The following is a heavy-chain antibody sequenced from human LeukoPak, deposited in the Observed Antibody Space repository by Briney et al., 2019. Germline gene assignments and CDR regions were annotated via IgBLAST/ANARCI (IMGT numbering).Heavy chain of an antibody. CDR3: ARDMCFCSSTSCYKTCNWFDP. Sequence: ASVKVSCKASGYTFTSYYMHWVRQAPGQGLEWMGIINPSGGSTSYAQKFQGRVTMTRDTSTSTVYMELSSLRSEDTAVYYCARDMCFCSSTSCYKTCNWFDPWGQGTLVTVSS. J-gene: IGHJ5*02. D-gene: IGHD2-2*02. CDR2: INPSGGST. CDR1: GYTFTSYY. V-gene: IGHV1-46*01.